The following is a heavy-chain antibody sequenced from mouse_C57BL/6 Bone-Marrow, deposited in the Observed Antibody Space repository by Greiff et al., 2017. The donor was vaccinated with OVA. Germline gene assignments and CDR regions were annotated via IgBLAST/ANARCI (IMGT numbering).Heavy chain of an antibody. V-gene: IGHV1-82*01. J-gene: IGHJ3*01. CDR3: AISSPFAY. D-gene: IGHD1-1*01. CDR1: GYAFSSSW. CDR2: IYPGDGDT. Sequence: QVQLQQSGPELVKPGASVKISCKASGYAFSSSWMNWVKQRPGKGLEWIGRIYPGDGDTNYNGKFKGKATLTADKSSSTAYMQLSSLTSADSAVYFCAISSPFAYWGQGTLVTVSA.